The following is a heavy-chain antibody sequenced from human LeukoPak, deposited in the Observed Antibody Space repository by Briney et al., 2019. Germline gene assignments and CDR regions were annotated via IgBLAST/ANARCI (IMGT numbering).Heavy chain of an antibody. J-gene: IGHJ4*02. D-gene: IGHD2-15*01. CDR2: ITTSSSTI. Sequence: GGSLRLSCAASGFTFSDYSMNWVRQAPGKGLEWVSYITTSSSTIYYADSVKGRFTISRDNAKDSLFLQMNSLRDEDTAVYYCARQDCSGGSCYSIPFDYWGQGTLVTASS. CDR3: ARQDCSGGSCYSIPFDY. CDR1: GFTFSDYS. V-gene: IGHV3-48*02.